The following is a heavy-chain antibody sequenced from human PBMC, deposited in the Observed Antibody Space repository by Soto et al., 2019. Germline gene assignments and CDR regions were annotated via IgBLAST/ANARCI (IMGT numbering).Heavy chain of an antibody. D-gene: IGHD3-3*01. CDR2: ISGSGGST. Sequence: EVQLLESGGGLVQPGGSLRLSCAASGFTFSSYAMSWVRQAPGKGLEWVSAISGSGGSTYYADSVKGRFTISRDNSKNTLYLQMISRSASDTAVYYCANDLSVSGYPIALFYYYYGMDVWGQGTTVTVSS. CDR3: ANDLSVSGYPIALFYYYYGMDV. CDR1: GFTFSSYA. J-gene: IGHJ6*02. V-gene: IGHV3-23*01.